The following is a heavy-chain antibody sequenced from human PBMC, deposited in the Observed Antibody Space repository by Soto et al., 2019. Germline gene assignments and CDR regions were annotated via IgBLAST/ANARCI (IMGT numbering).Heavy chain of an antibody. CDR2: ISTFGNYL. Sequence: GGSLRLSCAASGFTFNSYTMHWVRQSPGKGLEWVSSISTFGNYLYYTASVKGRFTISRDNANNSLYLQMNSLRAEDTAMYYYARAYGSNPIDHWGQGTLVTVSS. CDR3: ARAYGSNPIDH. J-gene: IGHJ4*02. V-gene: IGHV3-21*01. CDR1: GFTFNSYT. D-gene: IGHD3-22*01.